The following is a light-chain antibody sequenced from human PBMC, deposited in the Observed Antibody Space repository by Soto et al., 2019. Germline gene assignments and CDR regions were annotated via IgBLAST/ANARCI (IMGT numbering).Light chain of an antibody. J-gene: IGKJ5*01. CDR3: QQYNSYPIT. CDR1: QTISSW. Sequence: DIQMNQSPSTLSVSVGDRVTITCRASQTISSWLAWYQQKPGKAPKLLIYKASTLKSGVPSRFSGSGSGTEFTLAISSLQPEDFATYYCQQYNSYPITFGQGTRLEIK. CDR2: KAS. V-gene: IGKV1-5*03.